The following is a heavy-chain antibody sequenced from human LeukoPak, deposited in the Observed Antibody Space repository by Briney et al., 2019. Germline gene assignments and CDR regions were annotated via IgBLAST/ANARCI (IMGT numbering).Heavy chain of an antibody. V-gene: IGHV3-48*04. J-gene: IGHJ6*04. D-gene: IGHD3-10*01. CDR3: ARNTNYYGSGSYLV. CDR2: ISSSGSTI. CDR1: GFTFSSYS. Sequence: GGSLRLSCAASGFTFSSYSMNWVRQAPGKGLEWVSYISSSGSTIYYADSVKGRFTISRDNAKNSLYLQMNSLRAEDTAVYYCARNTNYYGSGSYLVWGKGTTVTVSS.